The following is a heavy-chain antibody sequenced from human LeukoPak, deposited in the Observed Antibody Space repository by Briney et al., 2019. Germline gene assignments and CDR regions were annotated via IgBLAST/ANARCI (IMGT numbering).Heavy chain of an antibody. V-gene: IGHV3-30*02. CDR3: ARDRKGLYGDYLDY. Sequence: GGSLRLSCAASGFTFSSYGMHWVRQAPGKGLEWVAFIRYDGSNKYYADSVKGRFTISRDNSKNTLYLQMNSLRAEDTAVYYCARDRKGLYGDYLDYWGQGTLVTVSS. CDR2: IRYDGSNK. D-gene: IGHD3-3*01. CDR1: GFTFSSYG. J-gene: IGHJ4*02.